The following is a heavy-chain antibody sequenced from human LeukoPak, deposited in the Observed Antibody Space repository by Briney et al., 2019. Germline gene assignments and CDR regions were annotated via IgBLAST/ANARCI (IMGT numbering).Heavy chain of an antibody. J-gene: IGHJ4*02. CDR2: INHSGST. CDR3: AREGEQLRFDY. V-gene: IGHV4-34*01. CDR1: GGSISSYY. D-gene: IGHD6-6*01. Sequence: SETLSLTCTVSGGSISSYYWSWIRQPPGKGLEWIGEINHSGSTNYNPSLKSRVTISVDTSKNQFSLKLSSVTAADTAVYYCAREGEQLRFDYWGQGTLVTVSS.